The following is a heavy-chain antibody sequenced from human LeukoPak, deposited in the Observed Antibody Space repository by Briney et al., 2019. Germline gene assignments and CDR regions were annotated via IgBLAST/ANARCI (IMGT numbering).Heavy chain of an antibody. CDR1: GGSISTNTYY. CDR3: ARVTYNGYQHFDY. V-gene: IGHV4-39*07. D-gene: IGHD3-10*01. CDR2: IHHRGAT. Sequence: SETLSLTCIVSGGSISTNTYYWGWIRLPPGKGLEWIGEIHHRGATYYNPSLRSRVTISVDTSKNQFSLRLTSVTAADTAVYYCARVTYNGYQHFDYWGQGNLVTVS. J-gene: IGHJ4*02.